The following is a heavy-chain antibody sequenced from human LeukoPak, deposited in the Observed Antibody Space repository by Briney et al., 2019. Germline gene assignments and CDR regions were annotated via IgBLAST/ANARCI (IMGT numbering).Heavy chain of an antibody. CDR2: MNPNSGNT. CDR1: GYTFTSYD. J-gene: IGHJ3*02. V-gene: IGHV1-8*03. D-gene: IGHD3-22*01. CDR3: ARDVAYYYESSGYYSLGFDI. Sequence: ASVKVSCKASGYTFTSYDVNWVRQATGQGLEWMGWMNPNSGNTGYAQKFQGRVTITRNTSISTAYMELSSLRSEDTAVYYCARDVAYYYESSGYYSLGFDIWGQGTMVTVSS.